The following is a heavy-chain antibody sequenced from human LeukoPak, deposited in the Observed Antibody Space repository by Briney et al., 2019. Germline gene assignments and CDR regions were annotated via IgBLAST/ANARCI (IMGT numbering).Heavy chain of an antibody. D-gene: IGHD3-10*01. CDR3: ARDRGIDYYGSGSYYRHYYYYMDV. V-gene: IGHV1-2*02. CDR1: GYTFTRYG. Sequence: SVKVSCKASGYTFTRYGISWVRQAPGPGLEWMGWINPNSCGTNYAQKFQGRVTMIRDTSISTGYMELSRLRSDDTAVYYWARDRGIDYYGSGSYYRHYYYYMDVWGKGTTVTVSS. CDR2: INPNSCGT. J-gene: IGHJ6*03.